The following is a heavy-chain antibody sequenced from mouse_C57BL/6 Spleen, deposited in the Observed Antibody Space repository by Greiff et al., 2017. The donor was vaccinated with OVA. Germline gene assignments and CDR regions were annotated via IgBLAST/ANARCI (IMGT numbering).Heavy chain of an antibody. Sequence: QVQLQQPGAELVKPGASVKLSCKASGYTFTSYWMQWVKQRPGQGLEWIGEIDPSDSYTNYNHKFKGKATLTVDTSSSTAYMQLSSLTSEDAAVYYCARGITTVVATRYFDVWGTGTTVTVSS. CDR2: IDPSDSYT. CDR1: GYTFTSYW. V-gene: IGHV1-50*01. D-gene: IGHD1-1*01. J-gene: IGHJ1*03. CDR3: ARGITTVVATRYFDV.